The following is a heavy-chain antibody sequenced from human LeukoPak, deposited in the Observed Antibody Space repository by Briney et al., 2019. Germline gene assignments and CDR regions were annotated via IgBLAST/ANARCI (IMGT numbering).Heavy chain of an antibody. CDR3: AREAVAGPSGAFDI. J-gene: IGHJ3*02. CDR2: IYYSGST. Sequence: SEPLSLTCTVSGGSISSSSNYWGWIRQPPGKGLEWIGSIYYSGSTYYNPSLKSRVTISVDTSKNQFSLKLSSVTAADTAVYYCAREAVAGPSGAFDIWGQGTMVTVSS. CDR1: GGSISSSSNY. D-gene: IGHD6-19*01. V-gene: IGHV4-39*02.